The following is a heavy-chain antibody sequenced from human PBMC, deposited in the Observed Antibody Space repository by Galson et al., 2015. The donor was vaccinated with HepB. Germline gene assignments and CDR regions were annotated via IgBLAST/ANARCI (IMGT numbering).Heavy chain of an antibody. J-gene: IGHJ4*02. CDR2: ISWNSGNI. V-gene: IGHV3-9*01. D-gene: IGHD3-22*01. Sequence: SLRLSCAASGFTFDDYAMHWVRQAPGKGLEWVSGISWNSGNIGHADFVKDRFTISRDNAKNSLFLQMNSLRTEDTALYYCAKGDSFYYDTGGHYPDYWGQGTLVTVSS. CDR3: AKGDSFYYDTGGHYPDY. CDR1: GFTFDDYA.